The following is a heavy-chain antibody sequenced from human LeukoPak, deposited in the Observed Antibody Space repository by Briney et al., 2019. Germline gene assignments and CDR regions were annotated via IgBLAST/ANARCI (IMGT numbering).Heavy chain of an antibody. CDR3: ARDRGYSYGPTDY. CDR2: IYYSGST. Sequence: SETLSLICTVSCGSISSSGYSWGWIRQPPGKGLEWIGSIYYSGSTYYNPSLNSRVTISVDTSKNQFSLKLSSVTAADTAVYYCARDRGYSYGPTDYWGQGTLVTVSS. D-gene: IGHD5-18*01. CDR1: CGSISSSGYS. J-gene: IGHJ4*02. V-gene: IGHV4-39*07.